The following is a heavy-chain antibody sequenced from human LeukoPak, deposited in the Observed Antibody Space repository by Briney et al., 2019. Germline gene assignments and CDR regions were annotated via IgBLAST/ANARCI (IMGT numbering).Heavy chain of an antibody. CDR2: INHSGST. D-gene: IGHD6-19*01. J-gene: IGHJ3*02. CDR1: GGSFSGYY. V-gene: IGHV4-34*01. Sequence: SETLSLTCAVYGGSFSGYYWSWIRQPPGKGLEWIGEINHSGSTNYNPSLKSRVTISVDTSKNQFSLKLSSVTAADTAVYYCARGLVSGIAVPVSDAFDIWGQGTMVTVSS. CDR3: ARGLVSGIAVPVSDAFDI.